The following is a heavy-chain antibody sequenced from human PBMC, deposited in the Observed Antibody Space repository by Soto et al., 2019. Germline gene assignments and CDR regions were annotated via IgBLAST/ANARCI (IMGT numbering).Heavy chain of an antibody. D-gene: IGHD6-13*01. J-gene: IGHJ6*02. Sequence: SQTVSRTCAIPGDSVSSNSAAWNWIRQSPSRGLEWLGRTYYRSKWYNDYAVSVKSRITINPDTSKNQFSLQLNSVTPEDTAVYYCARAYGQQKYYYYYYGMDVWGQGTTVTVSS. CDR1: GDSVSSNSAA. CDR2: TYYRSKWYN. V-gene: IGHV6-1*01. CDR3: ARAYGQQKYYYYYYGMDV.